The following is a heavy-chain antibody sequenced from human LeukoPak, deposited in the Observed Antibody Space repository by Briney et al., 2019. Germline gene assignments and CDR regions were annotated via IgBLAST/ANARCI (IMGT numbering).Heavy chain of an antibody. D-gene: IGHD3-10*01. Sequence: GGSLRLSCAASAFTFSNVWMSWVRQAPGKGLEWVGRIKSKTDGGTTDYAAPVKGRFTISRDESKNTLYLQMNSLKTEDTAVYYCTTYYYGSGSYSYDYWGQGTLVTVSS. CDR2: IKSKTDGGTT. J-gene: IGHJ4*02. V-gene: IGHV3-15*01. CDR1: AFTFSNVW. CDR3: TTYYYGSGSYSYDY.